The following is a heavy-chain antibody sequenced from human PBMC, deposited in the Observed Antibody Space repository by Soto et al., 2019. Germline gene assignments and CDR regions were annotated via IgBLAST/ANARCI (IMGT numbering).Heavy chain of an antibody. J-gene: IGHJ4*02. CDR2: IYWDDDQ. CDR1: GFSLTTTSMG. CDR3: AHAGDYDLLSFDH. D-gene: IGHD4-17*01. V-gene: IGHV2-5*02. Sequence: QITLKASGPTLVRPAQTLTLTCAFSGFSLTTTSMGVAWIRQPPGKALEGLALIYWDDDQRYSPSLKDRLTISKDTSRSRVVLTISNMNPEATGTYFCAHAGDYDLLSFDHWGPVTLVTVSS.